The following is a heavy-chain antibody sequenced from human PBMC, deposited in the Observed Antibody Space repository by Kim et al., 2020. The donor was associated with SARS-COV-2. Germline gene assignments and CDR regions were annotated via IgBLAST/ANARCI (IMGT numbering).Heavy chain of an antibody. CDR3: SSAGYYYDTRDFDY. Sequence: GGSLRLSCAASGSTFKNYWMTWVRQSPGKGLEWVASISQDGHKQYYLDSLKGRFTISRDDAKSSLSLQMDSLRVEDTAMYYCSSAGYYYDTRDFDYWGQGTLVAVSS. D-gene: IGHD3-22*01. J-gene: IGHJ4*02. CDR1: GSTFKNYW. CDR2: ISQDGHKQ. V-gene: IGHV3-7*03.